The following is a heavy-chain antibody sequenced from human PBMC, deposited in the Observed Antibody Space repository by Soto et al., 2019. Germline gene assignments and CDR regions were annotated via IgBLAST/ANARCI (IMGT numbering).Heavy chain of an antibody. D-gene: IGHD7-27*01. V-gene: IGHV3-7*03. CDR2: IIQDGSER. CDR1: GLTFSNYW. CDR3: VGGNDKTWDSDY. J-gene: IGHJ4*02. Sequence: EVQLVESGGGLVQPGGSLRLSCAASGLTFSNYWMSWVRQAPGKGLEWVANIIQDGSERYYVDSVRGRFTISRDNAKNSLYLQMNTLRVEDTAGYYCVGGNDKTWDSDYWGRGTLVTVSS.